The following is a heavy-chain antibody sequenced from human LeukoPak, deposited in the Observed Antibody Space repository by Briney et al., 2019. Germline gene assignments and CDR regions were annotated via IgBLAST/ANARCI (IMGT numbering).Heavy chain of an antibody. CDR1: GFTFSSFA. CDR3: VKSPRASSSYFDY. D-gene: IGHD6-13*01. V-gene: IGHV3-64D*06. Sequence: GGSLRLSCSASGFTFSSFAMHWVRQAPGRGLEYVSAINSNGDITDYADSVKSRITTSRDNSKNTLLLQMSSLRGEETAVYYCVKSPRASSSYFDYWGQGTLVTVSS. J-gene: IGHJ4*02. CDR2: INSNGDIT.